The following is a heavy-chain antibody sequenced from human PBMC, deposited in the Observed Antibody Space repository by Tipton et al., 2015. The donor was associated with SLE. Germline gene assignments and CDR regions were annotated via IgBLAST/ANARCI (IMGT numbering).Heavy chain of an antibody. J-gene: IGHJ6*03. Sequence: SLRLSCAASGFTFSDSAMHWVRQASGKGLEWVGRIRSKANSYATAYAASVKGRFTISRDDSKNTAYLQMNSLKTEDTAVYYCTSRLARPPYMDVWGKGTTVTVSS. CDR1: GFTFSDSA. CDR2: IRSKANSYAT. D-gene: IGHD6-6*01. V-gene: IGHV3-73*01. CDR3: TSRLARPPYMDV.